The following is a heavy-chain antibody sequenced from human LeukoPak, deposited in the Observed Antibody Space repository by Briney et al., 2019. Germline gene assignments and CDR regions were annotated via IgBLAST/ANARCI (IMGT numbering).Heavy chain of an antibody. V-gene: IGHV3-30*04. D-gene: IGHD5-12*01. J-gene: IGHJ5*01. CDR2: ISSDGRHR. CDR1: GFIFSDSP. CDR3: ARAAGYSYGSRFDS. Sequence: GGSLRLSCAASGFIFSDSPIHWVRQAPGKGLGWVALISSDGRHRYYAGFVKGRFTISRDDSKDTVILQMNSLSLDDTGLYYCARAAGYSYGSRFDSWGHGTPVTVS.